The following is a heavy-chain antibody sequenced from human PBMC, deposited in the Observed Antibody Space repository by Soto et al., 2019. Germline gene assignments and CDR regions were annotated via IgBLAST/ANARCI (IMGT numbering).Heavy chain of an antibody. D-gene: IGHD3-10*01. CDR3: ARAIGSGSYWYYYYYMDV. J-gene: IGHJ6*03. V-gene: IGHV4-39*01. Sequence: SETLSLTCTVSGGSISSSSYYWGWIRQPPGKGLEWIGSIYYSGSTYYNPSLKSRVTISVDTSKNQFSLKLSSVTAADTAVYYCARAIGSGSYWYYYYYMDVWGKGTTVTVSS. CDR2: IYYSGST. CDR1: GGSISSSSYY.